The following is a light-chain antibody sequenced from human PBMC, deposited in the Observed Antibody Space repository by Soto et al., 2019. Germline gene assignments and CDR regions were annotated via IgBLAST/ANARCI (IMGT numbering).Light chain of an antibody. Sequence: QSVLTQPPSASGSPGQSVTISCTGTSSDVGGYDYVSWYQQHPGKAPKLMIYEVTIRPSGDSDRFSGCKSCNSASLTVSGLQAEDEADYYCSSYTGGNPSDVFGTGTKVTVL. CDR2: EVT. V-gene: IGLV2-8*01. J-gene: IGLJ1*01. CDR3: SSYTGGNPSDV. CDR1: SSDVGGYDY.